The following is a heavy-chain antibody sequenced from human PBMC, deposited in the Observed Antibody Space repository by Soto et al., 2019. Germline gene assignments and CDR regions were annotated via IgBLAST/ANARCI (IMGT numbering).Heavy chain of an antibody. CDR3: ASGGSYPSLIDY. V-gene: IGHV4-39*01. D-gene: IGHD1-26*01. Sequence: QLQLQESGPGLVKPSETLSLTCTVSGGSISSSSYYWGWIRQPPGKGLEWIGRIYYSGSTYYNPALKSRVTISVDTSNNQFSLKLSSVTAADTAVYYCASGGSYPSLIDYWGQGTLVTVSS. CDR2: IYYSGST. J-gene: IGHJ4*02. CDR1: GGSISSSSYY.